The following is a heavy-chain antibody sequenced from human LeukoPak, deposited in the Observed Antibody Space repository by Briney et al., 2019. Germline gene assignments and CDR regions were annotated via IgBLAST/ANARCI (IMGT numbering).Heavy chain of an antibody. CDR1: GFTFSNYW. D-gene: IGHD6-13*01. Sequence: GGSLRLSCAASGFTFSNYWMHWVRQAPGKGLVRVSTILPGGGDTYYADSVKGRFTISRDTSKNTLYLQMNTLRVEDAAVYYCAKAWPAAGTFDSWGQGSLVTVSS. CDR3: AKAWPAAGTFDS. J-gene: IGHJ4*02. V-gene: IGHV3-23*01. CDR2: ILPGGGDT.